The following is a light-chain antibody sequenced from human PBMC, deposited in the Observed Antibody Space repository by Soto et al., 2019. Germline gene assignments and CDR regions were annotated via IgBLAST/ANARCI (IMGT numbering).Light chain of an antibody. CDR2: AAS. V-gene: IGKV1-39*01. CDR3: QQTYSSPLT. J-gene: IGKJ4*01. CDR1: QSISSY. Sequence: DIQMTQSPSSLSASVGDRVTITCRASQSISSYLNRYQQKPGNAPKILVYAASSLQSAVPSRVSGSGSGTDFTLTISSLQPEDVAAYYCQQTYSSPLTFGGGTKVDI.